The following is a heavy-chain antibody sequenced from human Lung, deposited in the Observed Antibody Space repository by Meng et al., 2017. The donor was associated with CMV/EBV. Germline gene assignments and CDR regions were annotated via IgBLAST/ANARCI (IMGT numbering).Heavy chain of an antibody. Sequence: SEPXSLXCTVSGGSISSYYWSWIRQPPGKGLEWIGYIYYSGSTNYNPSLKSRVTISVDTSKNQFSLKLSSVTAADTAVYYCARDLGYCSSTSCYYYYGMDVXGQGXTVTVSS. CDR1: GGSISSYY. V-gene: IGHV4-59*01. J-gene: IGHJ6*02. CDR2: IYYSGST. D-gene: IGHD2-2*01. CDR3: ARDLGYCSSTSCYYYYGMDV.